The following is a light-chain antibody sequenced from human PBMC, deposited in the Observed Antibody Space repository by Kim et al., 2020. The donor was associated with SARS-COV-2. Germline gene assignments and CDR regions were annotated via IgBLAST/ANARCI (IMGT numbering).Light chain of an antibody. J-gene: IGKJ1*01. CDR2: GAS. V-gene: IGKV3-20*01. CDR1: HNVRINY. CDR3: HQYGGSPWT. Sequence: EILLTQSPGTLSLSPGERATLSCRASHNVRINYLAWYQQKPGQAPRLLIYGASNRAADIPDRFSGSGSGTDFTLTISRLEFEDFAVYYCHQYGGSPWTFGQGTKVDIK.